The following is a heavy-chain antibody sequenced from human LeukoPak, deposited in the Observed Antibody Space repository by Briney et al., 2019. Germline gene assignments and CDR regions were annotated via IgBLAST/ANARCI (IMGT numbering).Heavy chain of an antibody. CDR3: TTEGGVWGYHALDI. CDR2: IRSKTKGGTT. CDR1: GFTFSNAW. V-gene: IGHV3-15*01. D-gene: IGHD3-16*01. Sequence: KTGGSLRLSCAASGFTFSNAWMSWVRQAPGKGLEWIGRIRSKTKGGTTDYAEPVKGRFTISRDDSKNTLYLQMNSLKTEDTAVYYCTTEGGVWGYHALDIWGQGTMVTVSS. J-gene: IGHJ3*02.